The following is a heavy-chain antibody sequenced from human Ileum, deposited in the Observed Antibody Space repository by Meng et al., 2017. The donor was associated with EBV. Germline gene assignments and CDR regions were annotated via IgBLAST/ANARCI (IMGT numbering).Heavy chain of an antibody. CDR1: GYTFTNYA. Sequence: QGQMGKSGSGLKVPGAYVKVSFKASGYTFTNYALNWVRQAPGHGLEWMGWISTNTGNPTYAPGFTGRFVFSLDTSVSTAYLQISSLKAEDTAVYYCARSWGGGSSKEWGQGTLVTVSS. CDR2: ISTNTGNP. V-gene: IGHV7-4-1*02. CDR3: ARSWGGGSSKE. D-gene: IGHD2-15*01. J-gene: IGHJ4*02.